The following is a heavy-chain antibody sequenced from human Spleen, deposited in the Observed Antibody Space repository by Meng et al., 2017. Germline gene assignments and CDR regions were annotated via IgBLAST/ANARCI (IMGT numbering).Heavy chain of an antibody. CDR3: ARSPIDKYDLSALPLDY. J-gene: IGHJ4*02. CDR2: ITSSSNYI. D-gene: IGHD3-16*01. V-gene: IGHV3-21*06. CDR1: GFSFSSYS. Sequence: GESLKISCAASGFSFSSYSMNWVRQAPGKGLEWVSSITSSSNYIYYADSMKGRFTISRDNSKNTVFLQINSLRVEDTAVYYCARSPIDKYDLSALPLDYWGQGTPVTVSS.